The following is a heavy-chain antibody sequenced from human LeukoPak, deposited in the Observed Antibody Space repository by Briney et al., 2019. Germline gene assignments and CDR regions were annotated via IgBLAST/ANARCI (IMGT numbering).Heavy chain of an antibody. J-gene: IGHJ6*03. CDR3: ASVPAATYYYYYYMDV. Sequence: GGSLRLSCAASGFTFSSYWMAWVRQAPGKGLEWVANIKQDGSEKYYVDSVKGRFTISRDNAKNSLYLQMNSLRAEDTAVYYCASVPAATYYYYYYMDVWGKGTTVTVSS. CDR2: IKQDGSEK. D-gene: IGHD2-2*01. CDR1: GFTFSSYW. V-gene: IGHV3-7*01.